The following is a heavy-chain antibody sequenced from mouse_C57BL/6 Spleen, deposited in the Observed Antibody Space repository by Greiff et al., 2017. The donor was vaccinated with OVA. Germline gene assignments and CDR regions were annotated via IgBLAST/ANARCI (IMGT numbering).Heavy chain of an antibody. J-gene: IGHJ3*01. V-gene: IGHV1-52*01. CDR3: ARNGNYSVTWFAY. CDR2: IDPSDSET. CDR1: GYTFTSYW. Sequence: QVQLQQPGAELVRPGSSVKLSCKASGYTFTSYWMHWVKQRPIQGLEWIGNIDPSDSETHYNQKFKDKATLTVDKSSSTAYMQLSSLTSAGSAVYYCARNGNYSVTWFAYWGQGTLVTVSA. D-gene: IGHD2-1*01.